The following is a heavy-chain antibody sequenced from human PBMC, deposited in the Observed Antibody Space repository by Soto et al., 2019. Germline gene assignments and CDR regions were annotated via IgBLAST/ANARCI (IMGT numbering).Heavy chain of an antibody. CDR3: ARLNCGGDCYYASGVPRFYYYGMDV. V-gene: IGHV4-39*01. Sequence: SETLSLTCTVSGGSISSSSYYWGWIRQPPGKGQEWIGSIYYSGSTYYNQSLKSRVTISVDTPKNQYSMKLSSVTAAVTAVYYCARLNCGGDCYYASGVPRFYYYGMDVWGQGTTVS. D-gene: IGHD2-21*02. CDR1: GGSISSSSYY. CDR2: IYYSGST. J-gene: IGHJ6*02.